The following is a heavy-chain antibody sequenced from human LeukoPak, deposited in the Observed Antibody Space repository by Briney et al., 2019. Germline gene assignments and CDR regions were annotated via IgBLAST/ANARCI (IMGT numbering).Heavy chain of an antibody. CDR3: ARDLGYGGNSGPGY. D-gene: IGHD4-23*01. CDR2: ISGSGGST. V-gene: IGHV3-23*01. J-gene: IGHJ4*02. CDR1: GFTFSSYA. Sequence: PGGSLRLSCAASGFTFSSYAMSWVRQAPGKGLEWVSAISGSGGSTYYADSVKGRFTISRDNSKNTLYLQMNSLRAEDTAVYYCARDLGYGGNSGPGYWGQGTLVTVSS.